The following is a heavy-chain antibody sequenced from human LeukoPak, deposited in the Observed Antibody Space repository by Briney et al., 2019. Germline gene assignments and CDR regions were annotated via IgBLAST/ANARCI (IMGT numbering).Heavy chain of an antibody. CDR2: INPSGGST. CDR1: GYTFTSYY. J-gene: IGHJ3*02. Sequence: ASEKLSCKASGYTFTSYYMHWVRQAPGQGLQWIGIINPSGGSTSYAQKFQGRVTMTRDTSTSTVYMELSSLRSEDTAVYYCARRYSSGWPGAFDIWGQGTMSPSLQ. CDR3: ARRYSSGWPGAFDI. V-gene: IGHV1-46*01. D-gene: IGHD6-19*01.